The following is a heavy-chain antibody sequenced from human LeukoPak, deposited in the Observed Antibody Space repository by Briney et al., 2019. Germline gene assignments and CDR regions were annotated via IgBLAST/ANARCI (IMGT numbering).Heavy chain of an antibody. D-gene: IGHD6-13*01. CDR1: GFTVSSNY. J-gene: IGHJ5*02. Sequence: GGSLRLSCAASGFTVSSNYMSWVRQAPGKGLEWVSYISGSSDYTNYADSVKGRFTISRDNAKNSLYLQMNSLRAEDTAVYYCARDSSSWFDPWGQGTLVTVSS. CDR2: ISGSSDYT. V-gene: IGHV3-11*06. CDR3: ARDSSSWFDP.